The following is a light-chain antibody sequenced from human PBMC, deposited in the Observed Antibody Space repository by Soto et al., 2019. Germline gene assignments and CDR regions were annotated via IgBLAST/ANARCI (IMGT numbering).Light chain of an antibody. CDR2: KAS. CDR3: QQYNSYPWT. Sequence: DIQMTQSPSTLSASVGDRVTITCRASQGISIWLAWYQQKPGKAPKLLIYKASSLESGVPSRFSGSGSGTEFTLTISSLQPDDFATYYYQQYNSYPWTFGQGTKVEIK. V-gene: IGKV1-5*03. J-gene: IGKJ1*01. CDR1: QGISIW.